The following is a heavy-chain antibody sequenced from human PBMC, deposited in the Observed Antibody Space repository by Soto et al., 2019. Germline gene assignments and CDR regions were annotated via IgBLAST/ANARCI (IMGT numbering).Heavy chain of an antibody. D-gene: IGHD6-6*01. Sequence: SETRSLTCTVSGGSISSYYWSWIRQPPGKGLEWIGYIYYSGSINYNPSLKSRVTISVDTSKNQFSLKLSSVTAADTAVYYCARVGSSSSGYYYYYMDVWGKGTTVTVSS. CDR2: IYYSGSI. CDR1: GGSISSYY. CDR3: ARVGSSSSGYYYYYMDV. V-gene: IGHV4-59*08. J-gene: IGHJ6*03.